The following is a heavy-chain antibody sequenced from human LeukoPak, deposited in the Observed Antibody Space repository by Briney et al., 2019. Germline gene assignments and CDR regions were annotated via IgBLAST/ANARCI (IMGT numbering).Heavy chain of an antibody. CDR2: IYYSGST. CDR1: GGSISSSSYY. Sequence: SETLSLICTVSGGSISSSSYYWGWIRQPPGKGLEWIGSIYYSGSTYYNPSLKSRVTISVDTSKNQFSLKLSSVTAADTAVYYCARGTAGRYFDYWGQGTLVTVSS. D-gene: IGHD6-13*01. CDR3: ARGTAGRYFDY. V-gene: IGHV4-39*01. J-gene: IGHJ4*02.